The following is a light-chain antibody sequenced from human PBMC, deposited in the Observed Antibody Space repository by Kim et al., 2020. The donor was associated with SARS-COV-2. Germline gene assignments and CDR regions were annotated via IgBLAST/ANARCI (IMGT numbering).Light chain of an antibody. Sequence: DIQLTQSPSFLSASVGDRVTITCRASQGISSYLAWYQQKPGKAPKPLIYAASTLQSGVPSRFSGSGSGTEFTLTISSLQPEDFATYYCQQLNSYPPYTFGQGTKLEI. J-gene: IGKJ2*01. CDR1: QGISSY. V-gene: IGKV1-9*01. CDR3: QQLNSYPPYT. CDR2: AAS.